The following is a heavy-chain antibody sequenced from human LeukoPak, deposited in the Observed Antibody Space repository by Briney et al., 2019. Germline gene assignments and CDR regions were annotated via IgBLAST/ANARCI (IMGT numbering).Heavy chain of an antibody. J-gene: IGHJ6*03. V-gene: IGHV1-2*02. CDR1: GYTFTGYY. Sequence: ASVKVSCKASGYTFTGYYMHWVRQAPGQGLEWMGWINPNSGGTNYAQKFQGRVTMTRDMSTSTVYMELSSLRSEDTAVYYCARAEDYYYYMDVWGKGTTVTVSS. CDR2: INPNSGGT. CDR3: ARAEDYYYYMDV.